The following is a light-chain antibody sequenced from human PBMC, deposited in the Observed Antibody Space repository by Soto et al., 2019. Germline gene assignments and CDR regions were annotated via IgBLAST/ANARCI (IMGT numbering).Light chain of an antibody. CDR2: DVS. J-gene: IGLJ1*01. CDR1: SSDIGDYNY. CDR3: CSYTRSGTLI. V-gene: IGLV2-14*01. Sequence: QSVLTQPASVSGSPGQSITISCVGTSSDIGDYNYVSWYQQHPGKVPKVIIYDVSNRPSGVSYLFSGTKSGNTASLTVSGLQAEDEADYYCCSYTRSGTLIFGTGTKLTVL.